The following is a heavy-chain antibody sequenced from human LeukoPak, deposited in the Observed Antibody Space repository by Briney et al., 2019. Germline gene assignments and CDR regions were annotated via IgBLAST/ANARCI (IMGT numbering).Heavy chain of an antibody. CDR2: IIPIFGTA. D-gene: IGHD3-10*01. V-gene: IGHV1-69*13. J-gene: IGHJ6*03. CDR1: GCTFSSYA. Sequence: SVTVSCKSSGCTFSSYAISWVRQAPGQGLAWMGGIIPIFGTANYAQKFQGRVTITADESTSTAYMELSSLRSEDTAVYYCARAPHGESYYYYYYMDVWGKGTTVTISS. CDR3: ARAPHGESYYYYYYMDV.